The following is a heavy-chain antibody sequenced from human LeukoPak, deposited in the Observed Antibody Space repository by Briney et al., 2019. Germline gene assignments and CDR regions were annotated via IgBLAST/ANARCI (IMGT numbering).Heavy chain of an antibody. V-gene: IGHV1-18*01. J-gene: IGHJ6*02. CDR3: ARARPWGYSGYGNYYYYDMDV. Sequence: GASVKVSCKASGYTFTSYGISWVRQAPGQGLEWMGWISAYNGNTNYAQKLQGRVTMTTDTSTSTAYMELRSLRSDDTAVYYCARARPWGYSGYGNYYYYDMDVWGQGTTVTVSS. D-gene: IGHD5-12*01. CDR2: ISAYNGNT. CDR1: GYTFTSYG.